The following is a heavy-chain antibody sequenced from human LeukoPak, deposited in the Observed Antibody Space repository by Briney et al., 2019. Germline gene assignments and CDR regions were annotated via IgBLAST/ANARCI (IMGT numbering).Heavy chain of an antibody. CDR2: ISYDGSNK. CDR1: GFTFSSYA. J-gene: IGHJ4*02. V-gene: IGHV3-30-3*01. D-gene: IGHD1-26*01. Sequence: GGSLRPSCAASGFTFSSYAMHWVRQAPGKGLEWVAVISYDGSNKYYADSVKGRFTISRDNSKNTLYLQMNSLRAEDTAVYYCARARSVGATYFDYWGQGTLVTVSS. CDR3: ARARSVGATYFDY.